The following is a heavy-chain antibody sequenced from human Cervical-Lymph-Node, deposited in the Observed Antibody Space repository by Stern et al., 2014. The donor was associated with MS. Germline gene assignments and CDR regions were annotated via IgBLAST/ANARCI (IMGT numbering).Heavy chain of an antibody. J-gene: IGHJ4*02. V-gene: IGHV1-46*03. CDR1: GYTFTSNF. Sequence: QVQLVQSGPEVMKPGASVKLSCKTSGYTFTSNFLHWVRQAPGRGLEWMAIINPDGGKTTYAQKFQGRATLTRDTSTRTFYMHLSSLQSEDTAVYYCAREVEATGLKYFDYWGQGTLVTVSS. CDR3: AREVEATGLKYFDY. D-gene: IGHD6-13*01. CDR2: INPDGGKT.